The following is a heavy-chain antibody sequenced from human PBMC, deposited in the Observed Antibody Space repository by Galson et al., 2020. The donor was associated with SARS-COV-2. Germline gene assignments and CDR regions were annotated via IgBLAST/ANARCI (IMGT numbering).Heavy chain of an antibody. J-gene: IGHJ4*02. Sequence: SETLSLTCAVYGGSFSNYYWSWIRQPPGKGLEWIGEINHSRSTHYNPSLKSRVTISVDTSKNQISLKLSSVTAADTAVYYCARGPRAIFGVVTPRGHYFDYWGQGTLVSVSS. D-gene: IGHD3-3*01. CDR1: GGSFSNYY. CDR2: INHSRST. CDR3: ARGPRAIFGVVTPRGHYFDY. V-gene: IGHV4-34*01.